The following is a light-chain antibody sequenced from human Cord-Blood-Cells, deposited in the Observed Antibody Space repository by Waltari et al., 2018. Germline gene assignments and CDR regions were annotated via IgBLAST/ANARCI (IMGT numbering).Light chain of an antibody. CDR1: QSVSSN. J-gene: IGKJ2*01. CDR3: QQYNNWPYT. Sequence: EIVMTQSPATLSVSPGERATLSCRASQSVSSNLAWYQQKPGQAPRLLIYGACTRATGLPARFSGSGSGTEFTLTISSLQSEDFAVYYCQQYNNWPYTFGQGTKLEIK. CDR2: GAC. V-gene: IGKV3-15*01.